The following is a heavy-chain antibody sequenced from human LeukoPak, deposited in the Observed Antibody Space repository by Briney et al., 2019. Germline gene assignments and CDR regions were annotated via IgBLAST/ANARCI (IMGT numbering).Heavy chain of an antibody. V-gene: IGHV1-3*01. CDR2: INAGNGNT. Sequence: ASVKVSCKASGYTFTSYAMHWVRQAPGQRLEWMGWINAGNGNTKYSQKFQGRVTITRDTSASTAYMELSSLRSEDTAVYYCARDGGGIVVVVAARTNYGMDVWGQGTTVTVSS. CDR1: GYTFTSYA. CDR3: ARDGGGIVVVVAARTNYGMDV. J-gene: IGHJ6*02. D-gene: IGHD2-15*01.